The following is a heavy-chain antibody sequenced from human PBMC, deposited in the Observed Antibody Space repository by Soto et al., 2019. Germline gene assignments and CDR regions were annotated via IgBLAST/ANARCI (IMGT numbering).Heavy chain of an antibody. D-gene: IGHD3-10*01. V-gene: IGHV1-69*02. J-gene: IGHJ6*03. CDR1: GGTFSSYT. CDR2: IIPILGIA. CDR3: ASRDARHGGYYYYYMDV. Sequence: GASVKVSCKASGGTFSSYTISWVRQAPGQGLEWMGRIIPILGIANYAQKFQGRVTITADKSTSTAYMELSSLRSEDTAVYYCASRDARHGGYYYYYMDVWGNGTTVTVSS.